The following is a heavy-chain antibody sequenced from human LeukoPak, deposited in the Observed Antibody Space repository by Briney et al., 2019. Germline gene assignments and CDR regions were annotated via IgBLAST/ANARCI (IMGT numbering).Heavy chain of an antibody. CDR1: GYTFSSYG. V-gene: IGHV1-18*01. CDR2: ISAYNGNT. Sequence: ASVKVSCKASGYTFSSYGISWVRQAPGQGLEWMGWISAYNGNTDYAQNLRGRVTMTTDTSTSTAYMELRSLRSDDTAVYYCARDSVDGSGTYYSDSPDYWGRGTLVTVSS. D-gene: IGHD3-10*01. J-gene: IGHJ4*02. CDR3: ARDSVDGSGTYYSDSPDY.